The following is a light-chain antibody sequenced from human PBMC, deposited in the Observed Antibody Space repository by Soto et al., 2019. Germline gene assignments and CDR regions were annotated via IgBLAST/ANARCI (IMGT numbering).Light chain of an antibody. CDR2: GAS. V-gene: IGKV3-15*01. J-gene: IGKJ1*01. CDR3: QQYGT. CDR1: QSVRSK. Sequence: EVVMTQSPDTLSVSPGETVTLSCRASQSVRSKLAWYQQKPGQAPRLFIYGASTRATGIPARFSGSGSGTEFTLTISSLQSEDFAVYYCQQYGTFGQGTKVDI.